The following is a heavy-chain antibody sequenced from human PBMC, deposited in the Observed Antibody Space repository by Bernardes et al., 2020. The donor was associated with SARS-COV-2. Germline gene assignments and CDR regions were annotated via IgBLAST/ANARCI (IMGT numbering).Heavy chain of an antibody. CDR3: ARVSQLSSHYYYYGMDV. J-gene: IGHJ6*02. CDR2: IYSSGYT. CDR1: GGSISGGSYY. V-gene: IGHV4-61*02. Sequence: SETLSLTCTVSGGSISGGSYYWGWIRQPAGKGLEWIGRIYSSGYTNYSPTLKSRVTISVDTSKNQFSLELTSVTAADTAVYYCARVSQLSSHYYYYGMDVWGQGTTVTVSS. D-gene: IGHD2-15*01.